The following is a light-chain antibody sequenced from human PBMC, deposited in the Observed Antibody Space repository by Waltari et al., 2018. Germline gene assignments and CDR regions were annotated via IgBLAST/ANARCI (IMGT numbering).Light chain of an antibody. J-gene: IGLJ2*01. Sequence: QSVLTQPPSVSAAPGQRVTISCSGSGSNIGSNYVSWSQHFPGTAPKLLIYNNNQRPSGIPDRFSGSTSDTSATLAITGLQTGDEADYHCGVWDSSLSSVVFGGGTKLTVL. CDR3: GVWDSSLSSVV. CDR1: GSNIGSNY. V-gene: IGLV1-51*01. CDR2: NNN.